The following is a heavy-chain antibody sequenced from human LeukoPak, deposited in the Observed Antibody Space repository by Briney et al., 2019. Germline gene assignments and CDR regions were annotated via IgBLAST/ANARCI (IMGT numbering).Heavy chain of an antibody. CDR1: GYTFTSYA. D-gene: IGHD3-3*01. CDR2: IIPIFGTA. J-gene: IGHJ6*03. V-gene: IGHV1-69*13. Sequence: GASVKVSCKASGYTFTSYAISWVRQAPGQGLEWMGGIIPIFGTANYAQKFQGRVTITADESTSTAYMELSSLRSEDTAVYYCARDTVFGVVSRYYMDVWGKGTTVTVSS. CDR3: ARDTVFGVVSRYYMDV.